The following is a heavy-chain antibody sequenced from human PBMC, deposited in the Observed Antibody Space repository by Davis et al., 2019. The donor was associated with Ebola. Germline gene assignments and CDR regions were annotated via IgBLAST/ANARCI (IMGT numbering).Heavy chain of an antibody. D-gene: IGHD3-3*01. Sequence: GESLKISCAASGFTFSSYAFHWVRQAPGKGLEWVAVISHDGYNKDYADSVKGRFTISRDNYKNTLYLQMDSLRGEDTAVYYCARSGLSFGVVKYHYGMDAWGKGTTVTVSS. CDR3: ARSGLSFGVVKYHYGMDA. J-gene: IGHJ6*04. V-gene: IGHV3-30*04. CDR2: ISHDGYNK. CDR1: GFTFSSYA.